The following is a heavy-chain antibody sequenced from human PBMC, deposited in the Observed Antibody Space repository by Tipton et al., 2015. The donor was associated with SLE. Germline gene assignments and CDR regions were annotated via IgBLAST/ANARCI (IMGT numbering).Heavy chain of an antibody. J-gene: IGHJ6*02. V-gene: IGHV4-59*08. CDR2: INYNGNT. Sequence: TLSLTCNVSSGSISGYYWNWIRQPPGKGLEWIGYINYNGNTDYNPSLKSRVTISLDTSKNQFSLKLSSVTAADTALYFCARHLGAARSPWYYFYGMDVWGQGTTVTVSS. CDR3: ARHLGAARSPWYYFYGMDV. CDR1: SGSISGYY. D-gene: IGHD6-6*01.